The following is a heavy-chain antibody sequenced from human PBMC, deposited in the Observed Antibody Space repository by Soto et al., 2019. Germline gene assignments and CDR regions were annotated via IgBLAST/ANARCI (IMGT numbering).Heavy chain of an antibody. CDR1: GYTFTSYG. Sequence: ASVKVSCKASGYTFTSYGISWVRQAPGQGLEWMGWISAYNGNTNYGQKLQGEMTMTTDTATSTAYMDLRSLRSDDTAVYYCARDGERDTGLNFYYYLHGMDAWGQGTRVTVSS. D-gene: IGHD1-1*01. CDR3: ARDGERDTGLNFYYYLHGMDA. J-gene: IGHJ6*02. V-gene: IGHV1-18*01. CDR2: ISAYNGNT.